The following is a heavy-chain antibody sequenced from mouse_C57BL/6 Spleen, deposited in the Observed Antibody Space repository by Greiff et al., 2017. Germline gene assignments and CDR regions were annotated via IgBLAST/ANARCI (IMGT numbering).Heavy chain of an antibody. V-gene: IGHV7-1*01. CDR1: GFTFSDFY. J-gene: IGHJ1*03. D-gene: IGHD1-1*01. CDR3: SRDSEDYYGSSWYFDV. CDR2: SRNKANDYTT. Sequence: EVKLMDSGGGLVQSGRSLRLSCATSGFTFSDFYMEWVRQAPGKGLEWIAASRNKANDYTTEYRASVKGRFIVSRDTSQSILYLQMNALRAEYTAIYYCSRDSEDYYGSSWYFDVWGTGTTVTVSS.